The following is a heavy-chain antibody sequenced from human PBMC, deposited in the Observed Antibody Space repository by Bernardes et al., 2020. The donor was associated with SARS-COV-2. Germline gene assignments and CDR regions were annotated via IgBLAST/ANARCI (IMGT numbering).Heavy chain of an antibody. J-gene: IGHJ4*02. CDR1: GFTFSSYG. D-gene: IGHD2-15*01. Sequence: GGSLRLSCAASGFTFSSYGMHWVRQAPGKGLEWVAVISYDGSNKYYADSVKGRFTISRDNSKNTLYLQMNSLRAEDTAVYYCAKSGVGVVPYFDYWGQGTLVTVSS. CDR2: ISYDGSNK. V-gene: IGHV3-30*18. CDR3: AKSGVGVVPYFDY.